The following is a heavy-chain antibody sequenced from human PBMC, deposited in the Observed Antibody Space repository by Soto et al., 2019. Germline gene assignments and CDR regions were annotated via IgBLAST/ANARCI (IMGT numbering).Heavy chain of an antibody. D-gene: IGHD3-10*01. CDR2: IYNSGST. J-gene: IGHJ4*02. V-gene: IGHV4-59*08. Sequence: QVQLQESGPGLVKPSETLSLTCTVSGGSISSYYWTWIRQPPGKGLEWIGFIYNSGSTHYNPSLRGRVTLAVDTSKNQFSLKLRSVTAAHTAVSYCASMGYHYGSGSYPLDYWGQGTLVTVSS. CDR1: GGSISSYY. CDR3: ASMGYHYGSGSYPLDY.